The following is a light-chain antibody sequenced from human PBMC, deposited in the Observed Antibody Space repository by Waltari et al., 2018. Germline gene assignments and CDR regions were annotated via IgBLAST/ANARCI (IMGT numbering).Light chain of an antibody. V-gene: IGLV2-14*01. J-gene: IGLJ2*01. Sequence: QSGLTQPASVSGSPGQSITISCTGTSNDVGTYTYVSWYQHHPDRAPLLLIYEVYNRPSGISTRFSGSKSGNTASLTISGLLAEDEAVYYCSSYTESGARVFGEGTKVTV. CDR2: EVY. CDR3: SSYTESGARV. CDR1: SNDVGTYTY.